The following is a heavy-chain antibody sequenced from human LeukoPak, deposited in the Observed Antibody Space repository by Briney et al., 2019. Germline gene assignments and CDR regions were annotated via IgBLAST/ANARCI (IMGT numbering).Heavy chain of an antibody. CDR1: GGSISSGSYY. CDR2: IYTSGST. Sequence: SQTLSLTCTVSGGSISSGSYYWSWIRQPAGKGLEWIGRIYTSGSTNYNPSLKSRVTISVDKSKNQFSLKLSSVTAADTAVYYCATRDRTRYNNWFDPWGQGTLVTVSS. J-gene: IGHJ5*02. D-gene: IGHD1-14*01. V-gene: IGHV4-61*02. CDR3: ATRDRTRYNNWFDP.